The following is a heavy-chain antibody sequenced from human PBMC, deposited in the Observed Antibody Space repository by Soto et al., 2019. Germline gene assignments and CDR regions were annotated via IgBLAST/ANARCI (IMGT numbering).Heavy chain of an antibody. D-gene: IGHD3-22*01. J-gene: IGHJ5*02. Sequence: QLQLQESGPGLVKPSETLSLTCTVSGGSISSSSYYWGWIRQPPGKGLEWIGSIYYSGSTYYNPSLKSRATISVDTSKNQCSLKLSSVTAADTAVYYCARHGGYYDSSGYYFGWFDPWGQGTLVTVSS. V-gene: IGHV4-39*01. CDR3: ARHGGYYDSSGYYFGWFDP. CDR2: IYYSGST. CDR1: GGSISSSSYY.